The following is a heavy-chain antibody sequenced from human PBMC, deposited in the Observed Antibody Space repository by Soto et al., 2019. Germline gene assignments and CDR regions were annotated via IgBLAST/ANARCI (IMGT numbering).Heavy chain of an antibody. J-gene: IGHJ4*02. CDR2: IYYSGST. V-gene: IGHV4-30-4*01. CDR1: GGSISSGDYY. CDR3: ARAGGYPDYFDY. D-gene: IGHD3-22*01. Sequence: SETLSLTCTVSGGSISSGDYYWSWIRQPPGKGLEWIEYIYYSGSTYYNPSLKSRVTISVDTSKNQFSLKLSSVTAADTAVYYCARAGGYPDYFDYWGQGTLVTVSS.